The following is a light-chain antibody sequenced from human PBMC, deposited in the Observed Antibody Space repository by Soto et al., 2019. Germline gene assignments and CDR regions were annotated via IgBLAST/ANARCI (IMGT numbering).Light chain of an antibody. J-gene: IGLJ2*01. CDR2: EVS. CDR1: SSDVGGYNY. V-gene: IGLV2-14*01. Sequence: QSALTQPASVSGSPGQSITISCTGTSSDVGGYNYVSWYQQHPGKAPKLMIYEVSNRPSGVSNRFSGSKSGNTASLTISGLQAEDEADYYCSSYTSSSTVVFGGRTKRPS. CDR3: SSYTSSSTVV.